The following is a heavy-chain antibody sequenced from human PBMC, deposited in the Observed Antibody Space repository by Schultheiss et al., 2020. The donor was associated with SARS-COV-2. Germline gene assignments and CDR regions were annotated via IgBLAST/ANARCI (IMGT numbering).Heavy chain of an antibody. CDR1: GGSISSSSYY. D-gene: IGHD3-3*01. J-gene: IGHJ4*02. V-gene: IGHV4-61*02. CDR2: IYTSGST. CDR3: ASLHYDFWSGYHYYFDY. Sequence: SETLSLTCTVSGGSISSSSYYWSWIRQPAGKGLEWIGRIYTSGSTNYNPSLKSRVTMSVDTSKNQFSLKLSSVTAADTAVYYCASLHYDFWSGYHYYFDYWGQGTLVTVSS.